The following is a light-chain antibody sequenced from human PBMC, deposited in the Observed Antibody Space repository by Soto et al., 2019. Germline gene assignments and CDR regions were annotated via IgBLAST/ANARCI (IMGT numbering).Light chain of an antibody. Sequence: QSVPTQPPSASGTPGQRVTISCSGSSSNIGRNTVNWYQQLPGTAPKILIYSDNERPSGVPDRFSGSRSGTSASLAISGLQSEDEADYYCATWDGSLNGWVFGGGTKPPS. V-gene: IGLV1-44*01. CDR1: SSNIGRNT. J-gene: IGLJ3*02. CDR3: ATWDGSLNGWV. CDR2: SDN.